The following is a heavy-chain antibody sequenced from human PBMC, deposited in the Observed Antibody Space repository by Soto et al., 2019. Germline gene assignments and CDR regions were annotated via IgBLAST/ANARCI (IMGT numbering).Heavy chain of an antibody. J-gene: IGHJ3*02. D-gene: IGHD5-18*01. CDR3: ARRLAMVGNDAFDI. CDR2: FYYSGST. CDR1: GASISSYY. V-gene: IGHV4-59*08. Sequence: SETLSLTCAVSGASISSYYWSWIRQPPGKGLEWIGYFYYSGSTNYNPSLKSRVTISVDTSKNHFSLKVTSVTAADTAVYYCARRLAMVGNDAFDIWGQGTMVTVSS.